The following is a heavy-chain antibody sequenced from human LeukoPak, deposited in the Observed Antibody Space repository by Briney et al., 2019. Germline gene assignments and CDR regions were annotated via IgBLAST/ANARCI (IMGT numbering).Heavy chain of an antibody. V-gene: IGHV3-30*04. CDR1: GFTFSSFP. Sequence: GKSLRLSCAVSGFTFSSFPFHWVRQAPGKGLEWVAAISTDGSYKYHGDSVKGRFTISRDNPMNTLYLQMNGLRPDDTAVYYCARSLIPGRWYFDLWGRGTLVTVFS. J-gene: IGHJ2*01. CDR3: ARSLIPGRWYFDL. CDR2: ISTDGSYK. D-gene: IGHD3-16*01.